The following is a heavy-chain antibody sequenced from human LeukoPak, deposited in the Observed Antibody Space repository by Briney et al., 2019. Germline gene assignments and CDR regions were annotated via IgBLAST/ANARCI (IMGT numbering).Heavy chain of an antibody. V-gene: IGHV3-23*01. CDR3: AKDPYCSGGSCYWFDP. CDR2: ITGSGAST. J-gene: IGHJ5*02. CDR1: GFSFSSYA. D-gene: IGHD2-15*01. Sequence: GGSLRLSCAASGFSFSSYAVSWVRQAPGKGREWVSTITGSGASTYYADSVKGRFTISRDNSKNTLYLQMNSLSAEDTAVYYCAKDPYCSGGSCYWFDPWGQGTLVTVSS.